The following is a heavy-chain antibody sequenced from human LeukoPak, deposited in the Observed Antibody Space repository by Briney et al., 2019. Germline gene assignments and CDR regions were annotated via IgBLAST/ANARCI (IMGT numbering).Heavy chain of an antibody. J-gene: IGHJ3*02. CDR3: ARDRYYYDRSGDAFDI. V-gene: IGHV4-34*01. D-gene: IGHD3-22*01. CDR1: GGSFSGYY. Sequence: SETLSLACAVYGGSFSGYYWSWIRQPPGKGLEWIGEINHSGSTYYNPSLKSRVTISVDTSKNQFSLKLNSVTAADTAVYYCARDRYYYDRSGDAFDIWGPGTMVNVSS. CDR2: INHSGST.